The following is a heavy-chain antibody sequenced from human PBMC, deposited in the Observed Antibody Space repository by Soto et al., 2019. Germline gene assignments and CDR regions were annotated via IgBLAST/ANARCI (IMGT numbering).Heavy chain of an antibody. Sequence: QVQLQESGPGLVKPSETLSLTCTVSGGSVSSGSYYWSWIRQPPGKGLEWIGYIYYSGSTNYNPSLKSRVTISVDTSKNQFSLKLSSVTAADTAVYYCARGTTAVNAFDIWGQETMVTVSS. D-gene: IGHD4-17*01. CDR1: GGSVSSGSYY. J-gene: IGHJ3*02. CDR2: IYYSGST. V-gene: IGHV4-61*01. CDR3: ARGTTAVNAFDI.